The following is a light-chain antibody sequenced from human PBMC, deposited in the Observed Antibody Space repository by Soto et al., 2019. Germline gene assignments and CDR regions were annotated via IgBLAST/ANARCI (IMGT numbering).Light chain of an antibody. J-gene: IGKJ2*01. CDR2: GAS. CDR1: QYISNN. Sequence: EIAMTQSPATLSVSLGERATLSCRASQYISNNLAWYQQKPGQAPRLLIYGASSRATGIPDRFSGSGSGTDVSLTISRLEPEDFAVYYCQQYGSSSYTFGQGTKLEIK. CDR3: QQYGSSSYT. V-gene: IGKV3-20*01.